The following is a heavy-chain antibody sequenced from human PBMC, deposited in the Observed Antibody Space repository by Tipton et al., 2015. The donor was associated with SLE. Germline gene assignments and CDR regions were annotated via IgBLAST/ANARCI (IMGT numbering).Heavy chain of an antibody. Sequence: SLRLSCAASGFTFSSYAMHWVRQAPGKGLEWVAVISYDGSNKYYADSVKGRFTISRDNSKSTLYLQMNSLRAEDTAVYYCAKDERNAFDIWGQGTMVTVSS. V-gene: IGHV3-30*04. CDR1: GFTFSSYA. CDR3: AKDERNAFDI. CDR2: ISYDGSNK. J-gene: IGHJ3*02. D-gene: IGHD1-1*01.